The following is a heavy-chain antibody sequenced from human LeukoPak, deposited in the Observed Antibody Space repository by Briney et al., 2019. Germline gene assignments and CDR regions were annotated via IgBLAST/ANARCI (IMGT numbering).Heavy chain of an antibody. D-gene: IGHD3-16*01. Sequence: PGGSLRLSCAASGFTVSSNFMSWVRQAPGKGLEWVSFIYSAGTTYYAGSVKGRFTVSRDNSKNTLYLQMNSLRDEDTAVYYCARGGRQDDYYYHYDMDVWGQGTTVTVSS. J-gene: IGHJ6*02. CDR1: GFTVSSNF. V-gene: IGHV3-53*01. CDR2: IYSAGTT. CDR3: ARGGRQDDYYYHYDMDV.